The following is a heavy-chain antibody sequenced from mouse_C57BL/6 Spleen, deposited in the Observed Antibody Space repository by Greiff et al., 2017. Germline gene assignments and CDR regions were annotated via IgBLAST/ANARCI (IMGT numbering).Heavy chain of an antibody. V-gene: IGHV1-64*01. J-gene: IGHJ3*01. Sequence: QVQLQQPGAELVKPGASVKLSCKASGYTFTSYWMHWVKQRPGQGLEWIGLIHPNSGSTNYNEKFKSKATLPVDKSSSTAYMQLSSLTSEDSAVYYCASLLYYGSSSFAYWGQGTLVTVSA. CDR1: GYTFTSYW. D-gene: IGHD1-1*01. CDR2: IHPNSGST. CDR3: ASLLYYGSSSFAY.